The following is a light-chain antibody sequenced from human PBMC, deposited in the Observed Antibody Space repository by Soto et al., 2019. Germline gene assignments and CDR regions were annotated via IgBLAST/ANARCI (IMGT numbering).Light chain of an antibody. CDR3: QHYNSWPYS. V-gene: IGKV3-15*01. J-gene: IGKJ2*03. CDR2: VAS. CDR1: ESISTN. Sequence: EIVMTQSPATQSVSPGERATLSCTASESISTNLAWYQHKPGQAPRLLIYVASTRATGVPPRFSGSGSGTEFTLAISSLQSEDFAVYYCQHYNSWPYSFGQGNKLDVK.